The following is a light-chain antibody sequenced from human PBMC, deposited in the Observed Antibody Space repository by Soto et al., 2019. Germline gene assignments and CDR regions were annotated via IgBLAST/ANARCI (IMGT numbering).Light chain of an antibody. J-gene: IGKJ4*01. Sequence: DIQLTQSPSFLSASVGDRVSITCRVSQGIGSYLAWYQQKPGKAPNLLIYAASTLQSGVPSRFSGSGSGTDFTLTISSLQPEDFATYYCHQLNNYPLTFGGGTTVEIK. V-gene: IGKV1-9*01. CDR1: QGIGSY. CDR3: HQLNNYPLT. CDR2: AAS.